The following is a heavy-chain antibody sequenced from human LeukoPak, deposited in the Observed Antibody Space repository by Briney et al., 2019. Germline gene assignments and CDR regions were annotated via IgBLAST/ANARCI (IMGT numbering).Heavy chain of an antibody. CDR2: INTNSGGT. CDR3: ARDLVSWDSSWSGYQHYYMDG. J-gene: IGHJ6*03. V-gene: IGHV1-2*02. CDR1: GYTFTGYY. Sequence: ASVKVSWKASGYTFTGYYMHWVRQAPGQGLEWMGWINTNSGGTNYAQKFRDRFTMTRDTSTSTAYMELSRLRSDDTAVYYCARDLVSWDSSWSGYQHYYMDGWGKRSTVTVSS. D-gene: IGHD6-13*01.